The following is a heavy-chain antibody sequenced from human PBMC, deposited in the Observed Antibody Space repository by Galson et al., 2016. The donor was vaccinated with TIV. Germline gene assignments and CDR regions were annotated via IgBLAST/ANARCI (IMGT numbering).Heavy chain of an antibody. Sequence: SVKVSCKASGGTFSSYAISWVRQAPRQGLEWMGRIVPILGVTNYAQNFQGRVTITADISTNTAYMELSSLRSEDTAVYYCARSRLGRAVNIFGVVVVAGWFDPWGQGTLVSVSS. D-gene: IGHD3-3*02. CDR2: IVPILGVT. J-gene: IGHJ5*02. CDR3: ARSRLGRAVNIFGVVVVAGWFDP. CDR1: GGTFSSYA. V-gene: IGHV1-69*04.